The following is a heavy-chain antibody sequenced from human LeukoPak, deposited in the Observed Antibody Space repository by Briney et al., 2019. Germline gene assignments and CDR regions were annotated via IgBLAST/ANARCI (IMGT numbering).Heavy chain of an antibody. J-gene: IGHJ4*02. V-gene: IGHV3-33*01. CDR1: GFTFSRYA. CDR2: IWYDGSNI. Sequence: LRLFCAASGFTFSRYAMQWVRQAPGKGMEGVSLIWYDGSNIYYAESAKGRFAISRDNSKNTLYLQVNSLRAEDTAVYYCARVDTAMGSLDYWGQGTLVTVSS. CDR3: ARVDTAMGSLDY. D-gene: IGHD5-18*01.